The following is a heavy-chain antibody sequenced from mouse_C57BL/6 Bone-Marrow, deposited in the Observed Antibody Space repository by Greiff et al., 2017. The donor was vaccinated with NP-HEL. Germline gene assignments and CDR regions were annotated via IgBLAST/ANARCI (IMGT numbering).Heavy chain of an antibody. CDR2: IHPNSGST. Sequence: QVHLKQPGAELVKPGASVKLSCKASGYTFTSYWMPWVKQRPGQGLEWIGMIHPNSGSTNYNEKFKSKATLTVDTSSSTAYMQLSSLTSEDSAVFYGDSRGINYYGGSAFDYWGQGTLVTVSA. V-gene: IGHV1-64*01. CDR3: DSRGINYYGGSAFDY. CDR1: GYTFTSYW. J-gene: IGHJ3*01. D-gene: IGHD1-1*01.